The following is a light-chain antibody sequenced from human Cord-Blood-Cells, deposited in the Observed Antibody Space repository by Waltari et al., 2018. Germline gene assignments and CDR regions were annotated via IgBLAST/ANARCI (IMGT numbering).Light chain of an antibody. Sequence: SYELTQPTSVSVSPGQTASITCSGDKLGDKYACWYQQKPGQSPVLVIYQDSKRPSGIPERFSGSNSGNTAPLTISGTRAMDEADYYCQAWDSSTVVFGGGTKLTVL. CDR2: QDS. CDR1: KLGDKY. CDR3: QAWDSSTVV. J-gene: IGLJ2*01. V-gene: IGLV3-1*01.